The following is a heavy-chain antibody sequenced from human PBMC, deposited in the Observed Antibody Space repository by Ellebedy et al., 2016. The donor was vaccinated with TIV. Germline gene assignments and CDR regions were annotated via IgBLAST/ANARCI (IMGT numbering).Heavy chain of an antibody. J-gene: IGHJ4*02. V-gene: IGHV3-7*01. CDR1: GFTFSTYW. CDR2: LNQDESDK. CDR3: ARLSGLPRGGFDY. D-gene: IGHD5-12*01. Sequence: GGSLRLSXAASGFTFSTYWMNWVRQAPGQGLEWVASLNQDESDKKYVDSVKGRFTISRDNAKKSLYLQMNSLRVEDSAVYYCARLSGLPRGGFDYWGQGTLVTVSS.